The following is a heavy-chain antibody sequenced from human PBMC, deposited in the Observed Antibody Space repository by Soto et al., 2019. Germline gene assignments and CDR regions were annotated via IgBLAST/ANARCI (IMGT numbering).Heavy chain of an antibody. J-gene: IGHJ4*02. V-gene: IGHV1-69*13. CDR3: ASQRYYYDSSGYYPYFDY. D-gene: IGHD3-22*01. CDR1: GGTFSSYA. CDR2: IIPIFGTA. Sequence: SVKVSCKASGGTFSSYAISWVRQAPGQGLEWMGGIIPIFGTANYAQKFQGRVTITADESTSTAYMELSSLRSEDTAVYYCASQRYYYDSSGYYPYFDYWGQGTLVTVSS.